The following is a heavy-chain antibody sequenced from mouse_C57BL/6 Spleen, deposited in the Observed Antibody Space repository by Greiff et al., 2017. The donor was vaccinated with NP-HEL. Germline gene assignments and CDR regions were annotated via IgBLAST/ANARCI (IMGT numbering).Heavy chain of an antibody. V-gene: IGHV1-82*01. J-gene: IGHJ2*01. D-gene: IGHD1-1*01. CDR2: IYPGDGDT. Sequence: VQRVESGPELVKSGASVKISCKASGYAFSSSWMNWVKQRPGKGLEWIGRIYPGDGDTNYNGKFKGKATLTADKSSSTAYMQLSSLTSEDSAVYFCVRSDYGRGYFDYWGQGTTLTVSS. CDR3: VRSDYGRGYFDY. CDR1: GYAFSSSW.